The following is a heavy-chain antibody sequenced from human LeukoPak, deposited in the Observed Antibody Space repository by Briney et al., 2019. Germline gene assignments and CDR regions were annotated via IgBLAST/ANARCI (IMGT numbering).Heavy chain of an antibody. CDR3: ARGTPPHYYGDLDY. Sequence: GASVKVSCKASAGTYSSYAISWVRQAPGQGLEWMGGIIPIFGTANYAQKFQGRVTITADKSTSTAYMELSSLRSEDTAVYYCARGTPPHYYGDLDYWGQGTLVTASS. CDR1: AGTYSSYA. D-gene: IGHD4-17*01. V-gene: IGHV1-69*06. CDR2: IIPIFGTA. J-gene: IGHJ4*02.